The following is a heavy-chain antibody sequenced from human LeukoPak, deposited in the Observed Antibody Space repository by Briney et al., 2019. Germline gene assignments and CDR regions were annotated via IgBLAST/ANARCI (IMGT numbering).Heavy chain of an antibody. V-gene: IGHV4-59*01. D-gene: IGHD6-6*01. J-gene: IGHJ6*03. CDR3: ARDAYTSSSVYYYYYMDV. CDR1: GGSISSYY. CDR2: NYYSGST. Sequence: SSETLSLTCTVSGGSISSYYWSWIRQPPGKGLEWVGYNYYSGSTNYNPSLKSRVTISVDTSKNQFSLKLSSVTAADTAVYYCARDAYTSSSVYYYYYMDVWGKGTTVTVSS.